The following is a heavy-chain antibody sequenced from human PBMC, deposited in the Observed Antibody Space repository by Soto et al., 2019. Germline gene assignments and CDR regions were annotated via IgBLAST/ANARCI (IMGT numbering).Heavy chain of an antibody. V-gene: IGHV1-8*01. CDR1: GYSFTSLD. Sequence: QVQLVQSGAEVREPGASVKVSFKASGYSFTSLDINWVRQTTGQGLEWMGWMQPSSGRTGYAQKFQGRVTMTRDTSINTAYMELSSLTSDDTAFYYCARGITAGVDHWGQGTLVTVSS. CDR3: ARGITAGVDH. J-gene: IGHJ4*02. D-gene: IGHD1-26*01. CDR2: MQPSSGRT.